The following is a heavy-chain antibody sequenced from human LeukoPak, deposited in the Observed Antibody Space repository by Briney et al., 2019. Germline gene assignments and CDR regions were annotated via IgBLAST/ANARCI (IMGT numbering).Heavy chain of an antibody. CDR1: GFTFSSYW. V-gene: IGHV3-74*01. D-gene: IGHD6-13*01. CDR2: INSDGSST. CDR3: ARDQQQLDGFLNY. J-gene: IGHJ4*02. Sequence: GGSLRLSCAASGFTFSSYWMHWVRQAPGKGLVWVSRINSDGSSTSYADSVKGRFTISRDNSKNTLYLQMNSLRAEDTAVYYCARDQQQLDGFLNYWGQGTLVTVSS.